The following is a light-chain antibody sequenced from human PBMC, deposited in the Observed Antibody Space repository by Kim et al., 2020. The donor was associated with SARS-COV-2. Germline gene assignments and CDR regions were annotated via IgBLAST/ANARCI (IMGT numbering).Light chain of an antibody. J-gene: IGKJ2*01. CDR3: QQYNNWHPHT. CDR2: GAS. V-gene: IGKV3-15*01. CDR1: QSVSSN. Sequence: VSPGERATRSCRASQSVSSNLAWYLQSPGQTPSLLIYGASTRATGMPARFSGSGYGTEYTLTISSLQSEDFAVCYCQQYNNWHPHTFGRGTKLE.